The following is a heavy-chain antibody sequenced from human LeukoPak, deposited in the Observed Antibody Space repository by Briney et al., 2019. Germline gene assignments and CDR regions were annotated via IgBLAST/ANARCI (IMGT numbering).Heavy chain of an antibody. D-gene: IGHD2-2*01. CDR1: EYEFTAYD. CDR2: INPNSGGT. Sequence: ASLTGACNDYEYEFTAYDIDWMRQAPGQGLKWMGWINPNSGGTNYAQKFQGRVTPTRDTSITTAYMELSRLRSDDTAVYYCAKARGLYCSSTSCYDCDVWGKGTTVTVSS. V-gene: IGHV1-2*02. J-gene: IGHJ6*04. CDR3: AKARGLYCSSTSCYDCDV.